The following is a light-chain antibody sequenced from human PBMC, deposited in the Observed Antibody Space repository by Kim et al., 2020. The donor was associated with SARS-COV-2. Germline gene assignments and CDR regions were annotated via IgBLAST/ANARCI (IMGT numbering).Light chain of an antibody. V-gene: IGLV8-61*01. CDR1: SGSVSTGNY. J-gene: IGLJ3*02. CDR3: VLYMGSGISV. CDR2: STN. Sequence: QTVVTQEPSFSVSPGGTVTLTCGLSSGSVSTGNYPSWYQQTPGQAPRTLIYSTNTRSSGVPDRFSGSILGNKAALTITGAQADDESDYYCVLYMGSGISVFGGGTQRTVL.